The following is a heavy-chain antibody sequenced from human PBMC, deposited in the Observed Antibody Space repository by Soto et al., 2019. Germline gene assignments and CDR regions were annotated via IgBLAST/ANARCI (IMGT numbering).Heavy chain of an antibody. CDR2: ISGSGGST. Sequence: PGGALRLSCAASGFTFSSYALSWVRQAPGKGLEWVSAISGSGGSTYYADSVKGRFTISRDNSKSTLYLQMNSLRAEDTAVYYCAKSLWVTGTRGLDYYYYYGMDVWGKGTKFTVSS. J-gene: IGHJ6*04. CDR1: GFTFSSYA. V-gene: IGHV3-23*01. D-gene: IGHD1-20*01. CDR3: AKSLWVTGTRGLDYYYYYGMDV.